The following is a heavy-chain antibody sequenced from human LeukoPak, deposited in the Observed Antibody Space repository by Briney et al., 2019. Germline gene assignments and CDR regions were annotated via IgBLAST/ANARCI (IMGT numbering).Heavy chain of an antibody. D-gene: IGHD1-26*01. CDR1: GFTFSSYA. Sequence: GGSLRLSCAASGFTFSSYAMSWVRQPPGKGLEWVSAIRGSGGSTYYADSVKGRFTISRDNSKNTLYLEMNSLRAEDTAVYYCAKDMEVLSTVGAGVDYWGQGTLVTVSS. CDR2: IRGSGGST. CDR3: AKDMEVLSTVGAGVDY. J-gene: IGHJ4*02. V-gene: IGHV3-23*01.